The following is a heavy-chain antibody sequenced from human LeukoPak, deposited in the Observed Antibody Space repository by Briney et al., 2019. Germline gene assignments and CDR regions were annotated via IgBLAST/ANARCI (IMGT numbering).Heavy chain of an antibody. V-gene: IGHV4-59*01. CDR1: GGSISGYY. CDR3: ARVSSGGYFHTYYFDY. CDR2: IRYSGTT. J-gene: IGHJ4*02. Sequence: SETLSLTCTVSGGSISGYYWSWIRQPPGKGLEWVGYIRYSGTTSYSPSLKSRATISVDTSKNQFSLNLISVTAADTAIYYCARVSSGGYFHTYYFDYWGQGTLVTVSS. D-gene: IGHD3-22*01.